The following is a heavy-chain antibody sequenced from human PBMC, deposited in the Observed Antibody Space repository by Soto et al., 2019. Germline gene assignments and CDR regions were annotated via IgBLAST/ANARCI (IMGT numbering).Heavy chain of an antibody. J-gene: IGHJ3*02. CDR1: GYTFNRYY. Sequence: ASVKVSCKASGYTFNRYYMHWVRQAPGPGLEWMGWINPNSGGTNYAQKFQGRVTMTRDTSISTAYMELSRLRSDDTAVYYCAKDIVVVVAAPEGAFDIWGQGTMVTVSS. V-gene: IGHV1-2*02. CDR3: AKDIVVVVAAPEGAFDI. D-gene: IGHD2-15*01. CDR2: INPNSGGT.